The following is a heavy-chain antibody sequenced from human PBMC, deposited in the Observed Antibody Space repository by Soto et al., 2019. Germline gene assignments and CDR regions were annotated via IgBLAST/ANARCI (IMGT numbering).Heavy chain of an antibody. CDR1: GGSISSSSYY. V-gene: IGHV4-39*01. CDR3: ARIMVRGVITSYYYGMDV. Sequence: PSETLSLTCTVSGGSISSSSYYWGWIHQPPGKGLEWIGSIYYSGSTYYNPSLKSRVTISVDTSKNQFSLKLSSVTAADTAVYYCARIMVRGVITSYYYGMDVWGQGTTVTVSS. CDR2: IYYSGST. D-gene: IGHD3-10*01. J-gene: IGHJ6*02.